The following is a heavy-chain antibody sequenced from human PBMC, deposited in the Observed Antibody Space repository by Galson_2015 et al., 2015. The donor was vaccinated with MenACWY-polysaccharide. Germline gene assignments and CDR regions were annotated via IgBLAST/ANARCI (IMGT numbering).Heavy chain of an antibody. CDR3: ARDEQDSSGWYGTFDY. CDR2: ISAYNGNT. CDR1: GYTFTSYR. V-gene: IGHV1-18*01. Sequence: SVKVSCNASGYTFTSYRISWVRRAPGQGLEWMGWISAYNGNTNYAQKFQGRVTMTTDTSTSTAYMELRSLRSDDTAVYYCARDEQDSSGWYGTFDYWGQGTLVTVSS. D-gene: IGHD6-19*01. J-gene: IGHJ4*02.